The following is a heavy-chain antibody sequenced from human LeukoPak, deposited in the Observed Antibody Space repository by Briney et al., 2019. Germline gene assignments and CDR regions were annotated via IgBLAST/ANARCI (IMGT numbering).Heavy chain of an antibody. D-gene: IGHD6-6*01. CDR3: ARDLRSSSSSGINYYGMDV. J-gene: IGHJ6*02. Sequence: PSQTLSLTCTVSGGSISRSGYYWSWIRQHPGKGLEWIGYIYYSGSTYYNPSLKSRVTISVDTSKNQFSLKLSSVTAADTAVYYCARDLRSSSSSGINYYGMDVWGQGTTVTVSS. CDR1: GGSISRSGYY. V-gene: IGHV4-31*03. CDR2: IYYSGST.